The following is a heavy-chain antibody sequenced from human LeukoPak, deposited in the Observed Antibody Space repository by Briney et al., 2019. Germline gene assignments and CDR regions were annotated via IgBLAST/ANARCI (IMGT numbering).Heavy chain of an antibody. CDR1: GFTFSSHA. Sequence: PGGSLRLSCAGSGFTFSSHAMSWVRQAPGQGLELVLAISGSGGTTYYADPVKDRFTISRDNSKKTVFLKMNSLRAEDTAVYYCAKNLRSMPPLPLDYWGQGTLVTVSS. D-gene: IGHD2-2*01. CDR2: ISGSGGTT. V-gene: IGHV3-23*01. CDR3: AKNLRSMPPLPLDY. J-gene: IGHJ4*02.